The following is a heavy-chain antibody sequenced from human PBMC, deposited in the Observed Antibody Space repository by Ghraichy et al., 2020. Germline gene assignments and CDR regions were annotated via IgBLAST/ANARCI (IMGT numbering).Heavy chain of an antibody. D-gene: IGHD3-22*01. CDR1: GGSITDTHW. J-gene: IGHJ5*02. V-gene: IGHV4-4*02. CDR2: IYHSGST. Sequence: SETLSLTCTVSGGSITDTHWWSWVRQPPGKGLEWIGEIYHSGSTNYKPSLKSRVTISVDKSKNQFSLTLTSVTAANTAIYNCARQYSYDSLDYLVPWGHGTLITVSS. CDR3: ARQYSYDSLDYLVP.